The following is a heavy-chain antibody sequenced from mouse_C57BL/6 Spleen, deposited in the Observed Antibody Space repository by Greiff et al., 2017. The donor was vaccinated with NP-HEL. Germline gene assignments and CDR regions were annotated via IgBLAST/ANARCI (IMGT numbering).Heavy chain of an antibody. CDR2: IYPGDGDT. CDR3: ARDGDYVAMDY. D-gene: IGHD2-3*01. J-gene: IGHJ4*01. CDR1: GYAFSSSW. Sequence: QVQLQQSGPELVKPGASVKISCKASGYAFSSSWMNWVKQRPGKGLEWIGRIYPGDGDTNYNGKFKGKATLTADKSSSTAYMQLSSLTSEDSAVYFCARDGDYVAMDYWGQGTSVTVSS. V-gene: IGHV1-82*01.